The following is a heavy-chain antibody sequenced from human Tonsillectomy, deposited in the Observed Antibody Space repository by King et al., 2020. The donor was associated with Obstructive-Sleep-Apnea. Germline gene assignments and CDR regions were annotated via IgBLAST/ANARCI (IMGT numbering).Heavy chain of an antibody. Sequence: VQLQESGPGLVKPSQTLSLTCTVSGGSISSGGYHWSWIRQHPGKGLEWIGYIYYSGSTYYNPSLKSRVTISVDTSKNEFSLKMSYVTAADTAEYYCARLPGGNYGMDVWGQGTTVTVSS. V-gene: IGHV4-31*03. D-gene: IGHD3-16*01. CDR2: IYYSGST. J-gene: IGHJ6*02. CDR3: ARLPGGNYGMDV. CDR1: GGSISSGGYH.